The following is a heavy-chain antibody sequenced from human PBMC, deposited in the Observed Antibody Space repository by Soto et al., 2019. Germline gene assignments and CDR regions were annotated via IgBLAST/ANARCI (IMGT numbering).Heavy chain of an antibody. J-gene: IGHJ6*02. CDR2: IDWDDDK. CDR1: GFSLSTSGMC. Sequence: SGPTLVNPTQTLTLTCTFSGFSLSTSGMCVSWIRQPPGKALEWLALIDWDDDKYYSTSLKTRPTISKDTSKNQVVLTMTNMDPVDTATYYCARIQADIVVVPAAAKGGYYYGMDVWGQGTTVTVSS. CDR3: ARIQADIVVVPAAAKGGYYYGMDV. D-gene: IGHD2-2*01. V-gene: IGHV2-70*01.